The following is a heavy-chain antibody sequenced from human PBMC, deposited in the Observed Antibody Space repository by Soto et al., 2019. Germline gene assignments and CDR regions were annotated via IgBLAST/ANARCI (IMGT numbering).Heavy chain of an antibody. CDR2: ISYDARNT. Sequence: PXGSLLVSSAASGCLCSSYAMHWVRQAPGKGLECVAVISYDARNTYYADSVRGRFTISRDNSKNTLYLQMNNLRAEDKAVYFCARPGSGYDVLTGLDFYYFHAVDVWGQGTTAT. CDR3: ARPGSGYDVLTGLDFYYFHAVDV. V-gene: IGHV3-30*04. J-gene: IGHJ6*02. D-gene: IGHD3-9*01. CDR1: GCLCSSYA.